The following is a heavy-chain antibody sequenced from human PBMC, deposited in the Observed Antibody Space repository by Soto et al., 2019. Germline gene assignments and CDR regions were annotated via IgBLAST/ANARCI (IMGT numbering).Heavy chain of an antibody. CDR2: IYYSGST. J-gene: IGHJ5*02. V-gene: IGHV4-59*01. CDR1: GDSFTRNY. D-gene: IGHD2-2*01. Sequence: SETLSITCTVSGDSFTRNYWTWIRQSPGKGLEWIGHIYYSGSTNYNPSLKSRVTISVDTSKNQFSLKLSSVTAADTAVYYCARDQVPAALLGSFDPWGKGTLVTLSS. CDR3: ARDQVPAALLGSFDP.